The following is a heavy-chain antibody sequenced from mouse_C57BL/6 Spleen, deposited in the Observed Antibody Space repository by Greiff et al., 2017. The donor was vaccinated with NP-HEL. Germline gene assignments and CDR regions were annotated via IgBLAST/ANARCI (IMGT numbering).Heavy chain of an antibody. CDR2: IYPGSGST. Sequence: QVQLQQPGAELVKPGASVKMSCKASGYTFTSYWITWVKQRPGQGLEWIGDIYPGSGSTNYNEKFKSKATLTVDTSSSTAYMQLSSLTSEDSAVYYCARTDYYGSSYGFAYWGQGSLVTVSA. J-gene: IGHJ3*01. CDR3: ARTDYYGSSYGFAY. D-gene: IGHD1-1*01. V-gene: IGHV1-55*01. CDR1: GYTFTSYW.